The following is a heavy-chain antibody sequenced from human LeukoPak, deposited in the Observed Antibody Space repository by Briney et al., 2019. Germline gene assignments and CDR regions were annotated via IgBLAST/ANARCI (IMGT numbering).Heavy chain of an antibody. CDR1: TYSISSDYY. Sequence: PSETLSLTCAVSTYSISSDYYWGWIRQSPGKGLEWIGSTYHSGTTYYNPSLKSRVAISVDTSKNEFSLKLSSMTAADSAVYYCARGSGWSGYSGVWGKGTTVTVSS. CDR2: TYHSGTT. CDR3: ARGSGWSGYSGV. V-gene: IGHV4-38-2*01. J-gene: IGHJ6*04. D-gene: IGHD3-3*01.